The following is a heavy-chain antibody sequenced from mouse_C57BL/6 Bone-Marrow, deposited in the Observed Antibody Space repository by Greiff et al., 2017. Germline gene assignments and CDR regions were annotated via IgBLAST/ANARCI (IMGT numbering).Heavy chain of an antibody. J-gene: IGHJ4*01. Sequence: EVKLMESGGDLVKPGGSLKLSCAASGFTFSSYGMSWVRQTPDKRLEWVATISSGGSYTYYPHNVKGRFTISIDNANNTLYLQMSSLKSEDTAMYYCARHYDYYAMDYWGQGTSVTVSS. CDR1: GFTFSSYG. V-gene: IGHV5-6*01. CDR3: ARHYDYYAMDY. CDR2: ISSGGSYT.